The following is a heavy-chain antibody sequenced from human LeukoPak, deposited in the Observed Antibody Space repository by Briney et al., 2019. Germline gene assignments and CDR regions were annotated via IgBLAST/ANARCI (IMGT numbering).Heavy chain of an antibody. CDR2: IILILGIA. Sequence: TVSVSREVSGGTFSIYAISWVRPAPGRGREWVGRIILILGIANYAQTFQGRVPNHSDKSTSTAYMELSSLRSEDTAVYYCATTRIFGVGSDAFDIWSQGTMVTVSS. D-gene: IGHD3-3*01. CDR3: ATTRIFGVGSDAFDI. V-gene: IGHV1-69*04. CDR1: GGTFSIYA. J-gene: IGHJ3*02.